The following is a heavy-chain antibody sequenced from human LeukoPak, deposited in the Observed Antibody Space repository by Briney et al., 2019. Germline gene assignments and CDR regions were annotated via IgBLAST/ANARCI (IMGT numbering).Heavy chain of an antibody. D-gene: IGHD1-26*01. CDR2: INPDSGGT. Sequence: GASVKVSCKASGYTFTAYYMHWVRQAPGQGLEWMGWINPDSGGTNYPQRFQGRVSMTRDTSISTAYMELSRLRSDDTVVYYCASARDSGSYPSPFDYWGQGTLVTVSS. V-gene: IGHV1-2*02. CDR1: GYTFTAYY. CDR3: ASARDSGSYPSPFDY. J-gene: IGHJ4*02.